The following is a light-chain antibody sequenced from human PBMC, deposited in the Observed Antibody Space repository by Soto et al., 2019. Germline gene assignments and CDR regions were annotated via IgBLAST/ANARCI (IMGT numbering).Light chain of an antibody. CDR3: SSYTGSSYV. V-gene: IGLV2-8*01. Sequence: ALTQPPSASGSPGQSVTISCTGTGSDVGDYNYVSWYQQHPGKAPKLMIYEVNKRPSGVPDRFSGSKSGNTASLTVSGLQAEDEANYYCSSYTGSSYVFGTGTKVTVL. CDR1: GSDVGDYNY. CDR2: EVN. J-gene: IGLJ1*01.